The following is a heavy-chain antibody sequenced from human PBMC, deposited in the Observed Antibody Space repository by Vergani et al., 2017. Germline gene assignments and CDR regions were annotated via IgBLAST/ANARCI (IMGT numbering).Heavy chain of an antibody. CDR3: ATELGYCGGGSCDRLY. CDR2: VNPEGTNT. D-gene: IGHD2-15*01. J-gene: IGHJ4*02. V-gene: IGHV3-74*01. CDR1: GFTFSRHW. Sequence: EVQLVESGGGLVQPGGSLRLSCAASGFTFSRHWMHWVRQAPGKGLVWVSRVNPEGTNTPYADSVKGRFTISRDNAKNMMYLQLNSLRDEDTAVYYCATELGYCGGGSCDRLYWGQGTLVTVTP.